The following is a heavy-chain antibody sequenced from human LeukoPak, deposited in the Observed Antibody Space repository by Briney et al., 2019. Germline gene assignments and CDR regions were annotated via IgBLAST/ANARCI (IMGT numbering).Heavy chain of an antibody. D-gene: IGHD6-13*01. V-gene: IGHV3-23*01. J-gene: IGHJ4*02. Sequence: GGSLRLSCAASGFTFSSYAMSWVRQAPGKGLEWVSAISGSGGSTYYADSVKGRFTISRDNSKNTLYLQMNSLSAEDTAVYYCAKDLWQQLVRNFDYWGQGTLVTVSS. CDR3: AKDLWQQLVRNFDY. CDR2: ISGSGGST. CDR1: GFTFSSYA.